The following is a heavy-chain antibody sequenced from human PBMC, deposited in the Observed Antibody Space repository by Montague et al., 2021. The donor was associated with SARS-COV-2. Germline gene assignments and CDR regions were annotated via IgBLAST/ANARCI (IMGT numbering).Heavy chain of an antibody. CDR3: TSGREGNYNVMDV. CDR2: TYYRSKWYN. D-gene: IGHD1-1*01. J-gene: IGHJ6*02. Sequence: CAISGDSVSSNSATWNWVRQSPSRGLEWLGRTYYRSKWYNDYAVSVRGRVTINPDTSKNPFSLQLNFVTPEDTAIYYWTSGREGNYNVMDVWGQGTTVTVSS. CDR1: GDSVSSNSAT. V-gene: IGHV6-1*01.